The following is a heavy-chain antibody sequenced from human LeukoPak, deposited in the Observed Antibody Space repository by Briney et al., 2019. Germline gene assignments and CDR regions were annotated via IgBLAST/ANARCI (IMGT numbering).Heavy chain of an antibody. J-gene: IGHJ4*02. D-gene: IGHD6-19*01. CDR3: AREAAVAGTPNDY. V-gene: IGHV1-18*01. Sequence: ASVKVSCKASGYTFTSYGISWVRQAPGQGLEWMGWISTYNGNTNYAQNLQDRVTMTTDTSTSTAYMELSSLRSEDTAVYYCAREAAVAGTPNDYWGQGTLVTVSS. CDR1: GYTFTSYG. CDR2: ISTYNGNT.